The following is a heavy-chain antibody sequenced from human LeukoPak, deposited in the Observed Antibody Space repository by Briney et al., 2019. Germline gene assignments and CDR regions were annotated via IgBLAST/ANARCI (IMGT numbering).Heavy chain of an antibody. J-gene: IGHJ4*02. D-gene: IGHD3-22*01. Sequence: ASVKVSCKASGYTFTSYGISWVRQAPGQGLEWMGWISAYNGNTNYAQKLQGRVTMTTDTSTSTAYMELRSLRSDDTAVYYCAREGLYYYDSSGYYPFDYWSQGTLVTVSS. CDR2: ISAYNGNT. V-gene: IGHV1-18*01. CDR1: GYTFTSYG. CDR3: AREGLYYYDSSGYYPFDY.